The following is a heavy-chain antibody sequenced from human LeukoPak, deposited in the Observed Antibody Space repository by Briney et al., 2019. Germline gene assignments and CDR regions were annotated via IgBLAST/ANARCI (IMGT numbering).Heavy chain of an antibody. Sequence: AGGSLRLSCAASGFTFTSYAMSWVRQAPGKGLEWVSAISNSGGSTYYADSVKGRFTISRDNSKKTLYLQMNSLRAEDTAVYYCAKVVAAYGYAFDIWGQGTMVTVSS. V-gene: IGHV3-23*01. D-gene: IGHD2-15*01. J-gene: IGHJ3*02. CDR2: ISNSGGST. CDR3: AKVVAAYGYAFDI. CDR1: GFTFTSYA.